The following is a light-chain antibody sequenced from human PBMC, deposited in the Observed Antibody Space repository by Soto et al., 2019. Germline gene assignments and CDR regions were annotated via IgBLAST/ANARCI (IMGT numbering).Light chain of an antibody. CDR2: DTS. CDR3: QQRSNWPWT. CDR1: QSVSSY. Sequence: EIVLTQSPATLSLSPGERATLSCRASQSVSSYLAWYQQKPGQAPRLLIYDTSNRATGIPARLSGSGSGTDFTLTISSLEPEDFALYYCQQRSNWPWTFGGGTKVEIK. V-gene: IGKV3-11*01. J-gene: IGKJ4*01.